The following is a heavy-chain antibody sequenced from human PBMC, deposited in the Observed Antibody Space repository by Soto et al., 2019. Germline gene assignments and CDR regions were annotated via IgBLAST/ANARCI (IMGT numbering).Heavy chain of an antibody. CDR1: EATFSSYA. Sequence: GASVKVSCKASEATFSSYAISWVRQAPGQGLEWMGGIIPIFGTANYAQTFQGRVTITADESTSTAYMELSSLRSEDTAVYYCARWAIGNYYYGMDVWGQGTTVTVSS. CDR2: IIPIFGTA. CDR3: ARWAIGNYYYGMDV. V-gene: IGHV1-69*13. J-gene: IGHJ6*02.